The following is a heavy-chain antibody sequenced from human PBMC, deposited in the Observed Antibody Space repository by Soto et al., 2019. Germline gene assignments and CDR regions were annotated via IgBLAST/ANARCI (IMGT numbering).Heavy chain of an antibody. CDR2: ISYDGSNK. CDR1: GFTFSNYV. D-gene: IGHD2-21*02. Sequence: QVQLVESGGGVVQPGRSLRLSCAASGFTFSNYVLHWVRQAPGKGLEWVAVISYDGSNKYYVDSVKGRFTISRDKSKNTLYLQMNSLRAEDTAVYYCARDRGGDCSFSDYWGQGTLVTVSS. J-gene: IGHJ4*02. CDR3: ARDRGGDCSFSDY. V-gene: IGHV3-30*03.